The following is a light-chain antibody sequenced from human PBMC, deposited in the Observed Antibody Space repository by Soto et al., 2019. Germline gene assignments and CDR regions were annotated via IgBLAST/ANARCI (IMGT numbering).Light chain of an antibody. CDR1: SSDVGGYNY. J-gene: IGLJ2*01. CDR3: SSYTSSSTLDVV. V-gene: IGLV2-14*01. Sequence: QSVLTQPASVSGSPGQSITISCTGTSSDVGGYNYASWYQQHPGKAPKLMIYEVSNRPSGVSNRFSGSKSGNTASLTISGLQAEDEADYYCSSYTSSSTLDVVFGGGTKVTVL. CDR2: EVS.